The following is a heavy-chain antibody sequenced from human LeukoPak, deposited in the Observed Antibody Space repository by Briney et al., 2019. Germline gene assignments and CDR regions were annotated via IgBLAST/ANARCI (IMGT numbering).Heavy chain of an antibody. CDR1: GFTFSSYE. Sequence: AESLTLSCAASGFTFSSYEMNWVSQPPGKWLEWVAYISSSGSPIYYAAFVNGLFTISRDNAKNSLYLQMNRLRAEDTDVYYCSIGLPAPYEILTGYLFGVDYWGQGTPVTVSS. CDR2: ISSSGSPI. V-gene: IGHV3-48*03. J-gene: IGHJ4*02. CDR3: SIGLPAPYEILTGYLFGVDY. D-gene: IGHD3-9*01.